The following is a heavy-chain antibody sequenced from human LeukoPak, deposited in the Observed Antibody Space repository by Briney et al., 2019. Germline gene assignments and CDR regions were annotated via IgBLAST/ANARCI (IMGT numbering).Heavy chain of an antibody. CDR1: GFTFSSIA. Sequence: GGSLRLSCAASGFTFSSIAMSWVRQAPDKGLEWVSTISGSGGGTYYADSVKGRFTISRDDSKNTLYLQMNSLRADDTAVYYCAKDLGRYRNNFFDYWGQGNLVTVSA. CDR3: AKDLGRYRNNFFDY. J-gene: IGHJ4*02. V-gene: IGHV3-23*01. CDR2: ISGSGGGT. D-gene: IGHD1-26*01.